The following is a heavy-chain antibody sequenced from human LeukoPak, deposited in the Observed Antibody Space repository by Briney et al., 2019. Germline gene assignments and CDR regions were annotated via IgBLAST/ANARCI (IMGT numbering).Heavy chain of an antibody. CDR3: AKDVLRFGELPLGPYYYNGMDV. CDR1: GFTFSTYG. D-gene: IGHD3-10*01. J-gene: IGHJ6*02. CDR2: ISYDGSNK. Sequence: GGSLRLSCAASGFTFSTYGMHWVRQAPGKGLEWVAVISYDGSNKYYADSVKGRFTISRDNSKNTLHLQMNSLRAEDTAVYYCAKDVLRFGELPLGPYYYNGMDVWGQGTTVTVSS. V-gene: IGHV3-30*18.